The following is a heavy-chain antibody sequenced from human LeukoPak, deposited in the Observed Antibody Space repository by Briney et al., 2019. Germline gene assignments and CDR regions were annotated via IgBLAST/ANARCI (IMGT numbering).Heavy chain of an antibody. J-gene: IGHJ4*02. CDR3: ARARYCSSTSCFLDY. CDR2: ISTSGDST. Sequence: GGSLRLSCAASGFTFNNYAMTWVRQAPGKGQEWVSTISTSGDSTYYADSVKGRFTISRDNSKNTLYLQMNSLTAEDTALHYCARARYCSSTSCFLDYWGQGTLVTVSS. D-gene: IGHD2-2*01. V-gene: IGHV3-23*01. CDR1: GFTFNNYA.